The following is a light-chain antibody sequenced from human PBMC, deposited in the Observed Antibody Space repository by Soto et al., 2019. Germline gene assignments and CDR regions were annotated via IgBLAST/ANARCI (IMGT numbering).Light chain of an antibody. CDR2: DVS. J-gene: IGLJ3*02. V-gene: IGLV2-23*02. CDR3: CSYAGSSSWV. Sequence: QSALTQPASVSGSPGQSITISCTGTSSDVGSDNLVSWYQQHPGKAPKLMIYDVSKWPSGVSNRFSGSKSGNTASLTISGLQAEDEADYYCCSYAGSSSWVFGGGTKLTVL. CDR1: SSDVGSDNL.